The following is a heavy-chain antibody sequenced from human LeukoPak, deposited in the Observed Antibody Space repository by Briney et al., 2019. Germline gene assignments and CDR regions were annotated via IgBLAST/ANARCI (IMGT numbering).Heavy chain of an antibody. CDR1: GGTFSSYA. J-gene: IGHJ4*02. V-gene: IGHV1-69*04. Sequence: GASVKVSCTASGGTFSSYAISWVRQAPGQGLEWMGRIIPILGIANYAQKFQGRVTITADKPTSTAYMELSSLRAEDTAVYYCASLPGIVGASGYWGQGTLVTVSS. CDR3: ASLPGIVGASGY. CDR2: IIPILGIA. D-gene: IGHD1-26*01.